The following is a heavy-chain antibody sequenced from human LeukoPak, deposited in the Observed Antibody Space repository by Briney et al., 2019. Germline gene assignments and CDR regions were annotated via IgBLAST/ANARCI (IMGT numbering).Heavy chain of an antibody. CDR1: GFTFSSYA. CDR3: ARDLGLLWFGELLG. J-gene: IGHJ4*02. D-gene: IGHD3-10*01. Sequence: GGSLRLSCAASGFTFSSYAMDWVRQAPGKGLGWEAVISYDGSNKYYADSVKGRFTLSRDNSKNTLYLQMNSLRAEDTAVYYCARDLGLLWFGELLGWGQGTLVTVSS. CDR2: ISYDGSNK. V-gene: IGHV3-30*04.